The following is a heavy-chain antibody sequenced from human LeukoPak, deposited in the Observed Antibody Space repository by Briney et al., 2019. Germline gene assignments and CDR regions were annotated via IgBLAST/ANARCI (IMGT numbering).Heavy chain of an antibody. CDR2: ISGDGDST. Sequence: GGSLRLSCAASGFNFLNYVMSWVRQAPGKGLEWISRISGDGDSTFYADSVKGRFTISRDNAKNTLYLQMNSLRAEDTALYRCARGAYSYDYWGQGTLVTVSS. V-gene: IGHV3-23*01. D-gene: IGHD4-4*01. CDR3: ARGAYSYDY. CDR1: GFNFLNYV. J-gene: IGHJ4*02.